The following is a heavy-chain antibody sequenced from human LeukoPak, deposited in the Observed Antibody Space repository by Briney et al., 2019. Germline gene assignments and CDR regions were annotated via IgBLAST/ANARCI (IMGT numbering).Heavy chain of an antibody. V-gene: IGHV3-48*02. CDR2: ISSSSSTI. CDR3: ARGITGGRTGFDY. Sequence: GGSLRLSCAASGFTFSSYSMNWVRQAPGKGLEWVSYISSSSSTIYYADSVKGRFTISRDNAKNSLYLQMNSLRDEDTSVYYCARGITGGRTGFDYWGQGTLVTVSS. D-gene: IGHD7-27*01. CDR1: GFTFSSYS. J-gene: IGHJ4*02.